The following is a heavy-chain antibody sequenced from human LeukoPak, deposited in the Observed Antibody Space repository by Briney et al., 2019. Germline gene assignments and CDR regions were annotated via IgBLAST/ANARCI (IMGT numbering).Heavy chain of an antibody. CDR3: ARVXXYCSSTSCYIWYYYYYMDV. J-gene: IGHJ6*03. D-gene: IGHD2-2*02. Sequence: PGGSLRLSCAASGFTFSSYWMSWVRQAPGKGLEWVANIKQDGSEKYYVDSVKGRFTISRDNAKNSLYLQMNSLRAEDTAVYYCARVXXYCSSTSCYIWYYYYYMDVWGKGTTVTVSS. CDR1: GFTFSSYW. V-gene: IGHV3-7*01. CDR2: IKQDGSEK.